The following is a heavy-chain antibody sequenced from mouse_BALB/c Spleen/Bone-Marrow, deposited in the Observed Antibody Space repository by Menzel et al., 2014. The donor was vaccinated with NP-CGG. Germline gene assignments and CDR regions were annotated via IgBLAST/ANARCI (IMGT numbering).Heavy chain of an antibody. CDR2: IYPGGGYT. Sequence: QVQLRQPGAELVRPGTSVKISCKASGYTFTNYWLGWVKQRPGHGLEWIGDIYPGGGYTNYNEKFKGKATLTADTSSSTAYMQLSSLTSEDSAVYFCASMRSYAMDYWGQGTSVTVSS. D-gene: IGHD6-5*01. J-gene: IGHJ4*01. CDR1: GYTFTNYW. V-gene: IGHV1-63*02. CDR3: ASMRSYAMDY.